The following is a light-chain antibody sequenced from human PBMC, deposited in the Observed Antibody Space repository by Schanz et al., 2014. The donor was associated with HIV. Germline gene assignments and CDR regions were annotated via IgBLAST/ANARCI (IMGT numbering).Light chain of an antibody. CDR2: DAS. CDR1: QSVSSY. J-gene: IGKJ4*01. CDR3: QQRSNWPPLT. V-gene: IGKV3-11*01. Sequence: EIVLTQPPATLSLSPGERATLSCRASQSVSSYLAWYQQKPGQAPRLLIYDASNRATGIPARFSGSGSGTDFTLTITGPEPEDFALYYCQQRSNWPPLTFGGGTKVEIK.